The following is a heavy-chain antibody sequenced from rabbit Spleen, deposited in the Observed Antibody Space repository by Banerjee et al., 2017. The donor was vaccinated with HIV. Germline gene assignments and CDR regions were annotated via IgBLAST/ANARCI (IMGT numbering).Heavy chain of an antibody. CDR3: ARNFDL. V-gene: IGHV1S40*01. CDR1: GVSFSSNYY. J-gene: IGHJ4*01. CDR2: IDSGSSGFT. Sequence: QSLEESGGDLVKPGASLTLTCTASGVSFSSNYYMCWVRQAPGKGLEWIACIDSGSSGFTYFASWAKGRFTISKTSSTTVTLQMTSLTAADTATYFCARNFDLWGPGTLVTVS.